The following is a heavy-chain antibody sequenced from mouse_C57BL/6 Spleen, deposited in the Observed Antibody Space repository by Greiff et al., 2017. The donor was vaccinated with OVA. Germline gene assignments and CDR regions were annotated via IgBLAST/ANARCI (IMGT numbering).Heavy chain of an antibody. V-gene: IGHV2-3*01. D-gene: IGHD2-4*01. Sequence: QVQLQQSGPGLVAPSQSLSITCTVSGFSLTSYGVSWVRQPPGKGLEWLGVIWGDGSTNYHSALISRLSISKDNSKSQVFLKLNSLQTDDTATYYCAGPDYDYDEAWFAYWGQGTLVTVSA. J-gene: IGHJ3*01. CDR3: AGPDYDYDEAWFAY. CDR2: IWGDGST. CDR1: GFSLTSYG.